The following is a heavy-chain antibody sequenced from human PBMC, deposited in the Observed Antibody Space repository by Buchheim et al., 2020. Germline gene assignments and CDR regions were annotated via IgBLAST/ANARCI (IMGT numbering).Heavy chain of an antibody. V-gene: IGHV4-59*01. J-gene: IGHJ2*01. Sequence: QVQLQESGPGLVKPSETLSLTCTVSGGSISSYYWSWIRQPPGKGLEWIGYIYYSGSTNYNPSLTSRVTISVDTSKNQFSLKRSSVTAADTAVYYCARGSGLIGLWGRGTL. CDR2: IYYSGST. CDR3: ARGSGLIGL. D-gene: IGHD3-10*01. CDR1: GGSISSYY.